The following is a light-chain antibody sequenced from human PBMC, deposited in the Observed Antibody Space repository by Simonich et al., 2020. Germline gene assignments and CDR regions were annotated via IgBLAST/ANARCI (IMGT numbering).Light chain of an antibody. CDR2: GST. J-gene: IGKJ1*01. CDR3: QQYGSSPR. Sequence: EIVLTQSPGTLSLSPGERATLSCRASQSVSSSYLAWYQQQPGQAPRLLIYGSTSRAPGIPNRFSGSGSGTDFTITISRLEPEDFAVYYCQQYGSSPRFGQGTKVEIK. V-gene: IGKV3-20*01. CDR1: QSVSSSY.